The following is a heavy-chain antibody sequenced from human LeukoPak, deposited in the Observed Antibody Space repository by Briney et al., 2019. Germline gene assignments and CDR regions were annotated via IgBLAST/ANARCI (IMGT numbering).Heavy chain of an antibody. CDR3: ARVWGYSSGWNNWFDP. CDR1: GYTFTGYY. J-gene: IGHJ5*02. V-gene: IGHV1-2*02. CDR2: INPHSGGT. D-gene: IGHD6-19*01. Sequence: GASVKVSCKASGYTFTGYYIHWVRQAPGQGLEWMGWINPHSGGTNYAQKFQGGVTMTRDTSITTAYMELSSLRSDDTAVYYCARVWGYSSGWNNWFDPWGQGTLVTVSS.